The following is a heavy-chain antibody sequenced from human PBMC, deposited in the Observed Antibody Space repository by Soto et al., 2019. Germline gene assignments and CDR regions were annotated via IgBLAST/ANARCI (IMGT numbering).Heavy chain of an antibody. D-gene: IGHD3-9*01. CDR2: VYYSGSP. CDR3: ARVGERWQYFDWFYYFDS. Sequence: SETLSLTCTVSGGSIGGRYWGWLRQPPGKGLEWIGYVYYSGSPTSNPSLKSRVTMSADTSKNQLSLKVRSVTAADTAVYYCARVGERWQYFDWFYYFDSWGQGALVTVSS. CDR1: GGSIGGRY. J-gene: IGHJ4*02. V-gene: IGHV4-59*11.